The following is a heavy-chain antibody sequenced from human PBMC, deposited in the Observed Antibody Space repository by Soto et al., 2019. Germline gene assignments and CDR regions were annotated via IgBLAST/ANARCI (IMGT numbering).Heavy chain of an antibody. J-gene: IGHJ4*02. CDR2: INRDGSFT. CDR3: VRDLGHCATGECSS. CDR1: GFTFSSHW. V-gene: IGHV3-74*01. D-gene: IGHD2-8*01. Sequence: EVQLVESGGGLVQPGGSLRLSCVASGFTFSSHWMTWVRQAPGEGLLWVSRINRDGSFTVYADSVKGRFTISRDNAKNTLYLQMNNLRDEDTALYYCVRDLGHCATGECSSWGQGTLVTVSS.